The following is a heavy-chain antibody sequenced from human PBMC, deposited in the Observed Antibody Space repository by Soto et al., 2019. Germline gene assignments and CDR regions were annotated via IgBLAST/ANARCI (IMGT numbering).Heavy chain of an antibody. V-gene: IGHV4-4*02. CDR3: ARDADYYYGSGSSYYFDY. D-gene: IGHD3-10*01. Sequence: SETLSLTCAVSGGSISSSNWWSWVRQPPGKGLEWIGEIYHSGSTNYNPSLKSRVTISVDKSKNQFSLKLSSVTAADTAVYYCARDADYYYGSGSSYYFDYWGQGTLVTVSS. CDR1: GGSISSSNW. CDR2: IYHSGST. J-gene: IGHJ4*02.